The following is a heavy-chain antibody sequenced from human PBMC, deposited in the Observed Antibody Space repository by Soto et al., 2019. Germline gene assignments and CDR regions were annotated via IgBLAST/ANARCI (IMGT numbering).Heavy chain of an antibody. V-gene: IGHV4-39*01. J-gene: IGHJ4*02. CDR3: ARQVGDYYFDY. CDR1: GGFMRSTNYY. CDR2: IFFNGSP. Sequence: SATLSLTCSVPGGFMRSTNYYWAWIRKPPGKGLEWIGSIFFNGSPDHNPSLQSRVTILVDTSKNQFYPKLSSVTAADKAVYFCARQVGDYYFDYWGPGTLVTVS. D-gene: IGHD3-10*01.